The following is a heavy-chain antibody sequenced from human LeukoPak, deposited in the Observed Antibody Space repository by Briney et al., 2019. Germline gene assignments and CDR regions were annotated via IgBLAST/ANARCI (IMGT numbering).Heavy chain of an antibody. D-gene: IGHD6-13*01. CDR3: ARAPQQLVSGPPGPEFDY. CDR2: INPSGGST. J-gene: IGHJ4*02. Sequence: ASVKVSCKASGYTFTSYYMHWVRQAPGQGLEWMGIINPSGGSTSYAQKFQGRVTMTRDMSTSTVYMELSSLRSEDTAVYYCARAPQQLVSGPPGPEFDYWGQGTLVTVSS. CDR1: GYTFTSYY. V-gene: IGHV1-46*01.